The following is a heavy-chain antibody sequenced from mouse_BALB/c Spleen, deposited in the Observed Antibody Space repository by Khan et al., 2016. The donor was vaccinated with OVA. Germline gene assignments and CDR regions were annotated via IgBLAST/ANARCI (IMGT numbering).Heavy chain of an antibody. J-gene: IGHJ2*01. CDR1: GFTFSDYF. CDR3: ARGTTVGAFDY. CDR2: ISNGGGST. V-gene: IGHV5-12*02. D-gene: IGHD1-1*01. Sequence: EVELVESGGGLVQPGGSLKLSCATSGFTFSDYFMYWVRQTPEKRLEWVAYISNGGGSTYYPDTVKGRFTISRDNAKNTLYLQMSRLKSEDTAMDYCARGTTVGAFDYWGQGTTLTVSS.